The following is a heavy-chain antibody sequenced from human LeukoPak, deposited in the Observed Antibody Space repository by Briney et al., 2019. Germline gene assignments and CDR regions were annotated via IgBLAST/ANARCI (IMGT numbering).Heavy chain of an antibody. CDR1: GFTFSSYS. D-gene: IGHD1-1*01. CDR2: ISSSSSTI. V-gene: IGHV3-48*02. Sequence: GGSLRLSCAASGFTFSSYSMTWVRQAPGKGLEWVSYISSSSSTIYYADSVKGRFTISRDNAKNSLYLQMNSLRDEDTAVYYCARDKQRAAGTSRGRPYNIDYWGQGTLVTVSS. CDR3: ARDKQRAAGTSRGRPYNIDY. J-gene: IGHJ4*02.